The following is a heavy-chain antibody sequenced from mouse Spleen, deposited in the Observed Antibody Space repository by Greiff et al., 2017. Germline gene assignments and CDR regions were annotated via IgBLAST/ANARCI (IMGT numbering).Heavy chain of an antibody. J-gene: IGHJ3*01. CDR3: ARHDYGPFAY. V-gene: IGHV5-17*01. CDR1: GFTFSDYG. Sequence: EVQLVESGGGLVKPGGSLKLSCAASGFTFSDYGMHWVRQAPEKGLEWVAYISSGSSTIYYADTVKGRFTISRDNAKNTLFLQMTSLRSEDTAMYYCARHDYGPFAYWGQGTLVTVSA. D-gene: IGHD2-4*01. CDR2: ISSGSSTI.